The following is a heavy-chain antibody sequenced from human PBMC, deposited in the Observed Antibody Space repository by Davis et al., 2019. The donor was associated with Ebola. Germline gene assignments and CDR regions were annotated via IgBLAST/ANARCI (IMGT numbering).Heavy chain of an antibody. CDR1: GFTFINYC. CDR2: INPADSHT. V-gene: IGHV5-51*01. J-gene: IGHJ4*02. Sequence: GESLKISCKGSGFTFINYCVGWVRQLAGKGPEWMGIINPADSHTSYSPSFQGQVSISADKSISTAYLQWSSLKASDTAMYYCATLVHNSSGLWGQGTLVTVSP. CDR3: ATLVHNSSGL. D-gene: IGHD6-19*01.